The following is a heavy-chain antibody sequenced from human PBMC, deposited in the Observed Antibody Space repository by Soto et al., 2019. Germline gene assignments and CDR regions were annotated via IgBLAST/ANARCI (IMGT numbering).Heavy chain of an antibody. CDR3: AKDGGKDGYFGNWFDP. D-gene: IGHD5-12*01. Sequence: ASVKVSCKASGYTFTRSGISWVRQAPGQGLEWMGWISTYNGATNYAQTFQGRVTMTTDESTTTAHMELRSLRSDDTAVYYCAKDGGKDGYFGNWFDPWGQGTLVTVSS. CDR2: ISTYNGAT. CDR1: GYTFTRSG. V-gene: IGHV1-18*01. J-gene: IGHJ5*02.